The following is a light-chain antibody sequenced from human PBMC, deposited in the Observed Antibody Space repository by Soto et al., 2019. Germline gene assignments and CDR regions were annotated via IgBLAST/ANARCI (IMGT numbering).Light chain of an antibody. V-gene: IGKV3-15*01. CDR3: QQYNRWPLT. Sequence: EIVLTQSPGTLSVSPGERVSLSCRASQNIHDKLAWYQQKPGQTPRLLIYDASTRATGISGSFSGSGSGTEFTLTISSLQSEDFAVYYCQQYNRWPLTFGGGTKVDIK. CDR1: QNIHDK. CDR2: DAS. J-gene: IGKJ4*01.